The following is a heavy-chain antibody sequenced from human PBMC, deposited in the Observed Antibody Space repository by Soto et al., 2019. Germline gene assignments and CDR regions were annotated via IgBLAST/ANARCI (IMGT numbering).Heavy chain of an antibody. J-gene: IGHJ4*02. CDR1: GYTFTGYY. Sequence: ASVKVSCKASGYTFTGYYMHWVRQAPGQGLEWMGWINPNSGGTNYAQKFQGWVTMTRDTSISTAYMELSRLRSDDTAVYYCARGLAPSSGWYWDYWGQGTRGTVS. D-gene: IGHD6-19*01. V-gene: IGHV1-2*04. CDR2: INPNSGGT. CDR3: ARGLAPSSGWYWDY.